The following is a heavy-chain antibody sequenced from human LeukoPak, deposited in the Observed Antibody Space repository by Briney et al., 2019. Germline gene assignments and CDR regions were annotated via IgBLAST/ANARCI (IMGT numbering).Heavy chain of an antibody. CDR2: IYPGDSDT. CDR3: ARKRFIAVAGGEFDP. V-gene: IGHV5-51*01. J-gene: IGHJ5*02. Sequence: GESLKISCKGSGYSFSKYWIGWVRQMPGKGLEWMGIIYPGDSDTRYSPSFQGQVTISADKSINTAYLQWGSLKASDTAMYYCARKRFIAVAGGEFDPWGQGTLVTVSS. D-gene: IGHD6-19*01. CDR1: GYSFSKYW.